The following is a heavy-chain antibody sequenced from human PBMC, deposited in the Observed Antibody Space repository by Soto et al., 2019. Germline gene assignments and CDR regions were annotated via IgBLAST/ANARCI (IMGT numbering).Heavy chain of an antibody. CDR1: GGSISSISYY. Sequence: PSETLSLTCTVSGGSISSISYYWGWIRQPPGKGLEWIGSIYYSGSTYYNPSLKRRVTISVDTSKNQFSLKLSSVTAADTAVYYCARLEVTDSSSWYNWFDPWGQGALVTVSS. CDR2: IYYSGST. D-gene: IGHD6-13*01. CDR3: ARLEVTDSSSWYNWFDP. V-gene: IGHV4-39*01. J-gene: IGHJ5*02.